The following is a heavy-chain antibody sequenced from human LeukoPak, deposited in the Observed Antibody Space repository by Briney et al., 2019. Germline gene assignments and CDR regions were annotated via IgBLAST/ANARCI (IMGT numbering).Heavy chain of an antibody. CDR1: GFTFDDYA. J-gene: IGHJ4*02. CDR3: AKDALNYYDSSGYIGY. CDR2: ISWNSGSI. Sequence: SLRLSCAASGFTFDDYAMHLVRQAPGKGLEWVSGISWNSGSIGYADSVKGRFTISRDNAKNSLYLQMNSLRAEDTALYYCAKDALNYYDSSGYIGYWGQGTLVTVSS. D-gene: IGHD3-22*01. V-gene: IGHV3-9*01.